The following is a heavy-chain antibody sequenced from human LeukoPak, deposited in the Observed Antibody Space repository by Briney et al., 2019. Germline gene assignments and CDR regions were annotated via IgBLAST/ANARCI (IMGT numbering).Heavy chain of an antibody. D-gene: IGHD3-3*01. Sequence: SETLSLTCAVSGYSISSGYYWGWIRQPPGKGLEWIGSIYHSGSTYYNPCLKSRVTISVDTSKNQFSLKLSSVTAADTAVYYCARHLSGFWSGYPYWGQGTLVTVSS. J-gene: IGHJ4*02. V-gene: IGHV4-38-2*01. CDR1: GYSISSGYY. CDR3: ARHLSGFWSGYPY. CDR2: IYHSGST.